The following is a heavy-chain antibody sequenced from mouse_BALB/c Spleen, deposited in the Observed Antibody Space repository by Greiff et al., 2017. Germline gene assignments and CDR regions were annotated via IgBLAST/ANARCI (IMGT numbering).Heavy chain of an antibody. CDR3: ARYTTVPYYYAMDY. Sequence: QVQLKQSGAELVRPGTSVKVSCKASGYAFTNYLIEWVKQRPGQGLEWIGVINPGSGGTNYNEKFKGKATLTADKSSSTAYMQLSSLTSDDSAVYFCARYTTVPYYYAMDYWGQGTSVTVSS. CDR1: GYAFTNYL. CDR2: INPGSGGT. D-gene: IGHD1-1*01. V-gene: IGHV1-54*01. J-gene: IGHJ4*01.